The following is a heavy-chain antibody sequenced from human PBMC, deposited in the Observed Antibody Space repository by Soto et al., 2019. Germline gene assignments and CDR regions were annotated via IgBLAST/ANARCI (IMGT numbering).Heavy chain of an antibody. D-gene: IGHD1-7*01. CDR2: IYCDDDL. CDR1: GFSLTTTSMG. Sequence: QITLKESGPPLVIPAQTLTLTCAFSGFSLTTTSMGVAWIRQPPGKALEWLALIYCDDDLRYSPSLKDRLTISKDTSRSRVVLTISNMSPEDTGTYFCAHAGNYDLLSFDHWGPGTLVTVSS. V-gene: IGHV2-5*02. J-gene: IGHJ4*02. CDR3: AHAGNYDLLSFDH.